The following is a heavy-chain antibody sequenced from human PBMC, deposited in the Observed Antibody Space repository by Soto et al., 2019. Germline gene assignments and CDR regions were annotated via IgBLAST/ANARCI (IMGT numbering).Heavy chain of an antibody. CDR2: IDYGGSA. CDR1: GGSISSYY. CDR3: ARVTRDSSSWYSLDY. V-gene: IGHV4-59*01. D-gene: IGHD6-13*01. Sequence: SETLSLTCTASGGSISSYYWSWIRQPPGKGLEWIGCIDYGGSANYNPSFKRRVTISVDTSKNQFSLKMSSVTAADTDVYYCARVTRDSSSWYSLDYWGQGTLVTVSS. J-gene: IGHJ4*02.